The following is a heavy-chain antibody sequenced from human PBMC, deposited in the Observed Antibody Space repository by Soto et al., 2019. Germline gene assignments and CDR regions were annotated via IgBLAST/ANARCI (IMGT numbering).Heavy chain of an antibody. CDR1: GGTFSSYA. Sequence: GASVKVSCKASGGTFSSYAISWVRQAPGKGLEWMGGMIPIFGTANYAQKFQGRVTITADKSTITAYMELSSLRSEDRVVYYCARDNSPSADFWSGYYSGSRRTYYYYGMDVWGQGTTVTVSS. CDR2: MIPIFGTA. J-gene: IGHJ6*01. CDR3: ARDNSPSADFWSGYYSGSRRTYYYYGMDV. D-gene: IGHD3-3*01. V-gene: IGHV1-69*06.